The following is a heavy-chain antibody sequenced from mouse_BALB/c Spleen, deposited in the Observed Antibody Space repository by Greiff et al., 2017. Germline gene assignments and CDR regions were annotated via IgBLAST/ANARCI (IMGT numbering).Heavy chain of an antibody. V-gene: IGHV1-63*02. Sequence: QVQLQQSGAELVRPGTSVKISCKASGYTFTNYWLGWVKQRPGHGLEWIGDIYPGGGYTNYNEKFKGKATLTADTSSSTAYMQLSSLTSEDSAVYFCARGYGSRDYYAMDYWGQGTSVTVSS. CDR2: IYPGGGYT. J-gene: IGHJ4*01. D-gene: IGHD1-1*01. CDR3: ARGYGSRDYYAMDY. CDR1: GYTFTNYW.